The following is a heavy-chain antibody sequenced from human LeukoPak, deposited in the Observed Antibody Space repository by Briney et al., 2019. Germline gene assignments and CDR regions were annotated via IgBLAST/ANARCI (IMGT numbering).Heavy chain of an antibody. J-gene: IGHJ4*02. CDR1: GFTFSSYW. CDR2: ISTSGGST. V-gene: IGHV3-23*01. CDR3: AKVRFGVTARYHFDF. D-gene: IGHD3-10*01. Sequence: PGGSLRLSCAASGFTFSSYWMSWGRQAPGKGLEWVSTISTSGGSTYYADSVKGRFTISRDNSKNTLYLQMNSLRAEDTAVYYCAKVRFGVTARYHFDFWGQGTLVTVSS.